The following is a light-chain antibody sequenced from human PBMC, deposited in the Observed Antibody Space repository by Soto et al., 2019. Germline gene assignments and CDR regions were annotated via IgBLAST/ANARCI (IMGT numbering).Light chain of an antibody. V-gene: IGKV1-5*01. CDR2: DAS. Sequence: DIQMTQSHSTLSASVGDRFTITCRASQSLNSLLAWYQQKPGRAPKLLIYDASTLESGVPSRFSGSGSGTEFTLTISSLQTDDFATYYCQQYNSYSSWTFGQGTMVDIK. CDR3: QQYNSYSSWT. J-gene: IGKJ1*01. CDR1: QSLNSL.